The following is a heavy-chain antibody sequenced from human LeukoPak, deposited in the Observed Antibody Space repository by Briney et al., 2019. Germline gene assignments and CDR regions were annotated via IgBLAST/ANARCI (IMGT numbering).Heavy chain of an antibody. Sequence: ASVKVSCKASGGTFSSYAISWVRQAPGQGLEWMGGIIPIFGTANYAQKFQGRVTITTDESTSTAYMELSSLRSEDTAVYYCAREPRHDFWSGYWESWGQGTLVTVSS. D-gene: IGHD3-3*01. J-gene: IGHJ4*02. CDR2: IIPIFGTA. V-gene: IGHV1-69*05. CDR1: GGTFSSYA. CDR3: AREPRHDFWSGYWES.